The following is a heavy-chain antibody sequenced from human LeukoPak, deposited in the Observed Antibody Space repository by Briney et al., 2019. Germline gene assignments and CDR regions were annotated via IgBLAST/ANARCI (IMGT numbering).Heavy chain of an antibody. D-gene: IGHD6-13*01. CDR3: AGASLDSSNFDY. CDR1: GGSISSSNW. V-gene: IGHV4-4*02. J-gene: IGHJ4*03. CDR2: IYHSGGT. Sequence: PSGTLSLTCAVSGGSISSSNWWSWVRQPPGKGLEWIGEIYHSGGTNYNPSLKSRVTISVDKSKNQFSLKLSSVAAADTAVYYCAGASLDSSNFDYWGQGTMVTVSS.